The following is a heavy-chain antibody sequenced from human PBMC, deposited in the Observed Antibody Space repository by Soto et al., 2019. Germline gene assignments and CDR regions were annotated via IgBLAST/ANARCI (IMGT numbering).Heavy chain of an antibody. CDR3: AKAPETYCSGGSCPPGWFDP. CDR1: GFTFSSYA. D-gene: IGHD2-15*01. J-gene: IGHJ5*02. Sequence: GGSLRLSCAASGFTFSSYAMSWVRQAPGKGLEWVSAISGSGGSTYYADSVKGRFTISRDNSKNTLYLQMNSLRAEDTAVYYCAKAPETYCSGGSCPPGWFDPWGQGTLVTVSS. CDR2: ISGSGGST. V-gene: IGHV3-23*01.